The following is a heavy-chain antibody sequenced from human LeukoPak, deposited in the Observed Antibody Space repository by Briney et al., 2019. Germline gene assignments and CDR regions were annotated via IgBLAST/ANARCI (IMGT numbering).Heavy chain of an antibody. V-gene: IGHV4-59*08. Sequence: SETLSLTCTVSGGSLSGKYWSWIRQPPGKGLEWIGYIYYTGSTNYNPSLKSRVTISLDTSKNQFSLSLSSVTAADTAVYYCARLKVWSGGYYFHAFWGHGTLVTVSS. CDR3: ARLKVWSGGYYFHAF. J-gene: IGHJ4*01. CDR2: IYYTGST. D-gene: IGHD1-26*01. CDR1: GGSLSGKY.